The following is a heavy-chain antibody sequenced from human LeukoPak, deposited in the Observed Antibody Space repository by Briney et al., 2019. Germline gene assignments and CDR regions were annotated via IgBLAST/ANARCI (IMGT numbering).Heavy chain of an antibody. CDR1: GYTFTSYA. CDR2: INTNTGNP. Sequence: ASVKVSCKASGYTFTSYAMNWVRQAPGQGLEWMGWINTNTGNPTYAQGFTGRFVFSLDTSDSTAYLQISSLKAEDTAVYYCARDTLIHSWHFSPPLRHHGMGVWGQGTTVTVSS. CDR3: ARDTLIHSWHFSPPLRHHGMGV. D-gene: IGHD3-3*02. J-gene: IGHJ6*02. V-gene: IGHV7-4-1*02.